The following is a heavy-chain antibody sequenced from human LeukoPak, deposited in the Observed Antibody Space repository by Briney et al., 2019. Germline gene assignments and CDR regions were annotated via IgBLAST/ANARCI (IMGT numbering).Heavy chain of an antibody. Sequence: GGSLRLTCAASGFTFSSYWMRWVRQAPGRGLEWVANIKQDGGEKYYVDSVKGRFTISRDNAKNSLYLQMNSVSAEDTGVYYCTRGHGGTYYSNGGGQATLVTAS. CDR3: TRGHGGTYYSNG. CDR1: GFTFSSYW. D-gene: IGHD1-26*01. V-gene: IGHV3-7*01. CDR2: IKQDGGEK. J-gene: IGHJ4*02.